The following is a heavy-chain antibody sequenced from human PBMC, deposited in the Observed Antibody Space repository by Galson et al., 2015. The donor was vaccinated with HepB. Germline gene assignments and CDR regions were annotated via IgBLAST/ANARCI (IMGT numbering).Heavy chain of an antibody. V-gene: IGHV1-46*01. Sequence: SVKVSCKASGYTFTSYYMHWVRQAPGQGLEWMGIINPSGGSTSYAQKFQGRVTMTRDTSTSTVYMELSSLRYEDTAVYYCAREVAAAVGWFDPWGQGTLVTVSS. CDR3: AREVAAAVGWFDP. D-gene: IGHD6-13*01. CDR1: GYTFTSYY. J-gene: IGHJ5*02. CDR2: INPSGGST.